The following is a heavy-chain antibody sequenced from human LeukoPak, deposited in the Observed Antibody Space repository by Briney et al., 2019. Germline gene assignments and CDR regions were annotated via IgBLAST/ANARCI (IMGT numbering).Heavy chain of an antibody. J-gene: IGHJ6*02. CDR1: GFTFSSYS. CDR2: ISSSSSYI. Sequence: GGSLRLSCAASGFTFSSYSMNWVRQAPGKGLEWVSSISSSSSYIYYADSVKGRFTISRDNAKNSLYLQMNSLRAEDTAVYYCARLGGGYSYGYPFYYYYGMDVWGQGTTVTVSS. CDR3: ARLGGGYSYGYPFYYYYGMDV. D-gene: IGHD5-18*01. V-gene: IGHV3-21*01.